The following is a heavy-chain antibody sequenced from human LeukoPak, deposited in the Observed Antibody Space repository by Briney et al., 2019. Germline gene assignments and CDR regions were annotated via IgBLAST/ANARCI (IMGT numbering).Heavy chain of an antibody. CDR3: AREKVGATGNGMDV. J-gene: IGHJ6*02. V-gene: IGHV3-33*01. D-gene: IGHD1-26*01. Sequence: PWRSLRLSCAASGYTFSSYDMHGLRQAPAKKLLGWVGIWYDGSNTYYADSVKSRFTISRDNSKNSLYLQMNSLRAEDTAVYYCAREKVGATGNGMDVWGQGTTVTVSS. CDR2: IWYDGSNT. CDR1: GYTFSSYD.